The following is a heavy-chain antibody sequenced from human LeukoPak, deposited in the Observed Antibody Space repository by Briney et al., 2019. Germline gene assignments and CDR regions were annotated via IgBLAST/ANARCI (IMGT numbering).Heavy chain of an antibody. Sequence: GGSLRLSCAASGFTFNIYAMTWVRQAPGKGLEWVSVISGSGGSTDYADSVKGRFTISRDISKNTMYLQMNSLRAEDTAVYFCAKTTISGTYGTFFDYWGQGTLVTVSS. J-gene: IGHJ4*02. CDR3: AKTTISGTYGTFFDY. D-gene: IGHD1-26*01. CDR1: GFTFNIYA. V-gene: IGHV3-23*01. CDR2: ISGSGGST.